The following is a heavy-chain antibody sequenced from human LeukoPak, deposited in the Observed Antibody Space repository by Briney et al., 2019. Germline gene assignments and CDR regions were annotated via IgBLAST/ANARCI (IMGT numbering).Heavy chain of an antibody. CDR2: ISGSGGST. CDR1: GFTFSSYA. J-gene: IGHJ4*02. D-gene: IGHD5-12*01. Sequence: PGGSLRLSCAASGFTFSSYAMSWVRQAPGKGLEWVPAISGSGGSTYYADSVKGRFTISRDNSKNTLYLQMNSLRAEDTAVYYCAKVRYSGYDPPYYFDYWGQGTLVTVSS. V-gene: IGHV3-23*01. CDR3: AKVRYSGYDPPYYFDY.